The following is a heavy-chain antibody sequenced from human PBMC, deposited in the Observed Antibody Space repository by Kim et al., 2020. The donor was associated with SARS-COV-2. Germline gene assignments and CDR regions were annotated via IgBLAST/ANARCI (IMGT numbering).Heavy chain of an antibody. Sequence: SETLSLTCTVSGASIGSHGYFCAWIGQPPGRVLEWIASLSYSGRTYYTPSLERRVTTSLDTSKTQFSLRLTSVTAADTAVYHCARLYAFTGSYSAYYFD. CDR2: LSYSGRT. CDR3: ARLYAFTGSYSAYYFD. CDR1: GASIGSHGYF. D-gene: IGHD3-10*01. J-gene: IGHJ4*01. V-gene: IGHV4-39*01.